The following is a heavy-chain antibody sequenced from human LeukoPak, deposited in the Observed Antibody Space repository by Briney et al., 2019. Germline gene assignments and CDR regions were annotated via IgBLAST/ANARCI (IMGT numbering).Heavy chain of an antibody. CDR3: ARWWRGDYGDYEGY. V-gene: IGHV1-8*01. CDR1: GYTFTSYD. J-gene: IGHJ4*02. CDR2: MHPNSGNT. Sequence: ASVKVSCKASGYTFTSYDINWVRQATGQGLEWMGWMHPNSGNTGYAQKFQGRVTMTRNTSISTAYMELSSLRSEDTAVYYCARWWRGDYGDYEGYWGQGTLVTVSS. D-gene: IGHD4-17*01.